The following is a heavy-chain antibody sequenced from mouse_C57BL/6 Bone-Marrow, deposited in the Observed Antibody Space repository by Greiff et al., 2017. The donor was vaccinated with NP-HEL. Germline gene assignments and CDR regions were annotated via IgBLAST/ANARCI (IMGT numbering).Heavy chain of an antibody. V-gene: IGHV1-59*01. CDR1: GYTFTSYW. CDR3: ARTDYDYAAWFAY. CDR2: IDPSDSYT. D-gene: IGHD2-4*01. Sequence: VQLQQPGAELVRPGASVKLSCKASGYTFTSYWMHWVKQRPGQGLEWIGVIDPSDSYTNYNQKFKGKATLTVDKSSSTAYMQLSSLTSEDSAVYYCARTDYDYAAWFAYWGQGTLVTVSA. J-gene: IGHJ3*01.